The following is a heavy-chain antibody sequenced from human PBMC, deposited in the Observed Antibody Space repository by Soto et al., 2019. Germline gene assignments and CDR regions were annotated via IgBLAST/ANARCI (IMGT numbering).Heavy chain of an antibody. CDR3: AKAALRRLWLRGMDV. CDR1: GFTFSSYA. D-gene: IGHD5-18*01. CDR2: ISGSGGST. Sequence: EVQLLESGGGLVQPGGSLRLSCAASGFTFSSYAMSWVRQAPGKGLEWVSAISGSGGSTNYADSVKGRFTISRDNSKNPLYRKMNSLGAADRAVYYGAKAALRRLWLRGMDVGGQGTTVTVS. J-gene: IGHJ6*02. V-gene: IGHV3-23*01.